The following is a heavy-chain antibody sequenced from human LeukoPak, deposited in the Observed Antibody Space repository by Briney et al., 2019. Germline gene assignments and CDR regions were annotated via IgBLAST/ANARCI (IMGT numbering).Heavy chain of an antibody. CDR2: IYYSGST. D-gene: IGHD3-10*01. CDR3: ARRGDGSGSYYNGLFDY. CDR1: GGSISSYY. Sequence: SETLSLTCTVSGGSISSYYWSWIRQPPGKGLEWIGYIYYSGSTNYNPSLKSRVTISVDTSKNQFSLKLSSVTAADTAVYYCARRGDGSGSYYNGLFDYWGQGTLATVSS. V-gene: IGHV4-59*01. J-gene: IGHJ4*02.